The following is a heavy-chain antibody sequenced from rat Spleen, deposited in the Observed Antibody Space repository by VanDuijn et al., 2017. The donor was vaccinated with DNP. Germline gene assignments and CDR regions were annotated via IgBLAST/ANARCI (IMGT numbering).Heavy chain of an antibody. J-gene: IGHJ2*01. Sequence: EVKLVESGGGLVQPGRSLKLSCAASGFTFSNYDMAWVRQAPKKGLEWVATISYDGSATYYRDSVKGRFTISRDNAKSTLYLQMNSLRSEDMATYYCVRWYNSGSYFDYWGQGVMVTVSS. CDR2: ISYDGSAT. CDR3: VRWYNSGSYFDY. V-gene: IGHV5-22*01. D-gene: IGHD4-3*01. CDR1: GFTFSNYD.